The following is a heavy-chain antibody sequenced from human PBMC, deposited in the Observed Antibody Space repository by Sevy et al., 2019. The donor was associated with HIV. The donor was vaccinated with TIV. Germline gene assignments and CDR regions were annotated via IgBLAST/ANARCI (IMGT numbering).Heavy chain of an antibody. CDR3: ATAPGYYDSAPFDY. CDR1: GFTFNNAW. J-gene: IGHJ4*02. Sequence: GGSLRLSCAVSGFTFNNAWMNWVRQAPGTGLQWVGLIKSNIDGETTDYAAPVKGRVTISRDDSKNTLYLQMNNLKIEDTAVYYCATAPGYYDSAPFDYWGPGTLVTVSS. D-gene: IGHD3-22*01. CDR2: IKSNIDGETT. V-gene: IGHV3-15*01.